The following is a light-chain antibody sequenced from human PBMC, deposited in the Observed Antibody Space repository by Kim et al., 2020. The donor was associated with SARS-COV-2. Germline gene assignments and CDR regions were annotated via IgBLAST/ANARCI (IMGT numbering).Light chain of an antibody. V-gene: IGLV1-51*01. CDR1: SSNIGNNY. J-gene: IGLJ2*01. Sequence: QSVLTQPPSVSAAPGQKVTISCSGSSSNIGNNYVSWYQQLPGTAPKLLIYDNNKRPSVIPDRFSGSKSGTSATLGITGLQTGDEADYYCGTWDSSLSAVVFDGGTQLTVL. CDR3: GTWDSSLSAVV. CDR2: DNN.